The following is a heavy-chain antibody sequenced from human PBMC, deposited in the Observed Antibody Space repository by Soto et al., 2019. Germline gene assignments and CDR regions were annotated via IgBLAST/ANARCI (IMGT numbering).Heavy chain of an antibody. CDR3: ARGFHSSALFSRYTKFDN. V-gene: IGHV4-34*01. J-gene: IGHJ4*02. CDR2: INHSGNT. D-gene: IGHD6-6*01. CDR1: GGSCRGYY. Sequence: PSETLSLTCAVSGGSCRGYYWTWIRQPPGNGPEWIGEINHSGNTNYNPSLKSRVTISLDMSKNQFSLKLRSVTAADTAVYYCARGFHSSALFSRYTKFDNWGQGTLVTVSS.